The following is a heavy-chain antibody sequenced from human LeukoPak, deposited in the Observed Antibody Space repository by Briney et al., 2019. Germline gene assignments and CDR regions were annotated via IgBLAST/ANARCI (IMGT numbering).Heavy chain of an antibody. V-gene: IGHV1-18*01. CDR2: ISAYNGNT. CDR1: GYTFTSYG. CDR3: ARDHCSGGSCYRSPTDY. J-gene: IGHJ4*02. Sequence: GASVKVSCKASGYTFTSYGISGVRQAPGQGLEWMGWISAYNGNTNYAQKLQGRVTMTTDTSTSTAYMELRSLRSDDTAVYYCARDHCSGGSCYRSPTDYWGQGTLVTVSS. D-gene: IGHD2-15*01.